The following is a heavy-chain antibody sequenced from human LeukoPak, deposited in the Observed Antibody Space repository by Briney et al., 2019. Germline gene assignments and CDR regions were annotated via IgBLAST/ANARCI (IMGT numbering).Heavy chain of an antibody. CDR3: TRTRITIFGVVITDAFDI. V-gene: IGHV3-49*03. D-gene: IGHD3-3*01. J-gene: IGHJ3*02. Sequence: PGRSLRLSCTASGFTFGDYAMSWFRQAPGKGLEWLGFIRSKAYGGTTEYAASVKGRFTISRDDSKSIAYLQMNSLKTEDTAVYYCTRTRITIFGVVITDAFDIWGQGTMVTVSS. CDR2: IRSKAYGGTT. CDR1: GFTFGDYA.